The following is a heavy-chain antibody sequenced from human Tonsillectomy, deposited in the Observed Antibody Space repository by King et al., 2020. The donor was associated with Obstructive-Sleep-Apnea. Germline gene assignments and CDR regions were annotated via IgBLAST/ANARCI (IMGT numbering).Heavy chain of an antibody. CDR1: GGSISSYY. D-gene: IGHD4-23*01. CDR2: IYYSGST. J-gene: IGHJ4*02. CDR3: ARADYGGTFDY. V-gene: IGHV4-59*01. Sequence: QLQESGPGLVKPSETLSLTCTVSGGSISSYYWSWIRQPPGKGLEWIGYIYYSGSTNYNPSLKSRVTISVDTSKNQFSLKLSSVTAADTAVYYCARADYGGTFDYWGQGTLVTVSS.